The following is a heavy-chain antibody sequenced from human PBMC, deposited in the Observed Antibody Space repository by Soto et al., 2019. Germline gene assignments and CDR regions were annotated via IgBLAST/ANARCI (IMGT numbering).Heavy chain of an antibody. CDR2: ISGGGGST. D-gene: IGHD5-12*01. Sequence: GGSLRLSCAASGFTFSTYAMNWVRQAPGKGLEWVSAISGGGGSTYYADSVKGRVTISRDNSKNTLYLQMNSLRAEDTAVYYCAKELGYDCTTDYWGQGTLVTVSS. CDR1: GFTFSTYA. V-gene: IGHV3-23*01. CDR3: AKELGYDCTTDY. J-gene: IGHJ4*02.